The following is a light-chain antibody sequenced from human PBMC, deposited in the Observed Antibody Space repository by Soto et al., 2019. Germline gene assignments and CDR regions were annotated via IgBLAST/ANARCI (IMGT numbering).Light chain of an antibody. J-gene: IGKJ3*01. V-gene: IGKV3-20*01. CDR3: QQYGSSPPIT. Sequence: EIVLTQSPGTLSLSPGDRATLSCRASQSVSSTYLAWYQQKPGQAPRPLLYGASTRATGIPDRFSGTGSGTDFTLTISRLEPEDFAVYYCQQYGSSPPITFGPGTKVDIK. CDR1: QSVSSTY. CDR2: GAS.